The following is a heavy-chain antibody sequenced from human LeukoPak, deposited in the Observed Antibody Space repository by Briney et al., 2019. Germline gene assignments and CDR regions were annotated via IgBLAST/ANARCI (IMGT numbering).Heavy chain of an antibody. CDR1: DYSISSAFS. CDR2: HYHSGST. V-gene: IGHV4-38-2*01. Sequence: SETLSLTCDVSDYSISSAFSWGWIRQPPGKGLEWIGSHYHSGSTHYNPSLKSRVTILVDTSKNQVSLKLNSVTAADTALYYCAKGHGTYYRSDPWGQGTLVTVSP. J-gene: IGHJ5*02. CDR3: AKGHGTYYRSDP. D-gene: IGHD1-26*01.